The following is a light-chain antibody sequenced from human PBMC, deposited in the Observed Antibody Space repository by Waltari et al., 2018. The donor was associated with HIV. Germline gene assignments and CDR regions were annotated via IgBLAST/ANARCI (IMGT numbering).Light chain of an antibody. V-gene: IGLV2-14*03. CDR3: SSYTLSSSWV. J-gene: IGLJ3*02. CDR1: NSALGVYNF. Sequence: QSALTQPASVSGSPGQSITISCTGTNSALGVYNFVSWYQQHPGKAPKLIIYDVNRRPSGVSDRFSASKSGNTGSLTISGLQAEDEADYYCSSYTLSSSWVFGGGTKLTVL. CDR2: DVN.